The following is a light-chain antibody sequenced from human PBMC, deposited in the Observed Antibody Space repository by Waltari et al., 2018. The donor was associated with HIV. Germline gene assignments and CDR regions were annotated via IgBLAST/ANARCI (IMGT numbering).Light chain of an antibody. Sequence: QSALTQPPSASGSPGQSVTISCTGTSSDVGGYNYVSWYQQHPGKAPKIMIYQVSQRPSGVPDRFSGSKSGNTAPLTVSGLQAEDEADYYCSSYAGSNSYVFGTGTKVTVL. CDR2: QVS. V-gene: IGLV2-8*01. CDR1: SSDVGGYNY. J-gene: IGLJ1*01. CDR3: SSYAGSNSYV.